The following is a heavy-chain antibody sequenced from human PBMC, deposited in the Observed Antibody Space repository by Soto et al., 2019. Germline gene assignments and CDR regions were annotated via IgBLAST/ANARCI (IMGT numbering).Heavy chain of an antibody. CDR1: GGNFNNYG. D-gene: IGHD3-9*01. Sequence: QVQLVQSGTEARKPGSSVKVSCETSGGNFNNYGFNWVRQVPGQRLEWMGGIIPMFGIVKVGQIFQPRVAITADQSTGKAYMELPRLTPEHTAVYYGAGEVGGTGLPFWGQGNLVIVSP. V-gene: IGHV1-69*12. CDR3: AGEVGGTGLPF. CDR2: IIPMFGIV. J-gene: IGHJ4*02.